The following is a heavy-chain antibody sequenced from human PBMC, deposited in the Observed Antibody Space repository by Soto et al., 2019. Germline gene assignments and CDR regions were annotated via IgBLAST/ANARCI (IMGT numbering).Heavy chain of an antibody. J-gene: IGHJ4*01. CDR1: GFTVTRKF. D-gene: IGHD2-15*01. V-gene: IGHV3-53*01. Sequence: PGGSLILSCAASGFTVTRKFLSWVRQAPGKGLECVSVTYTDGGAFYADSVKGRFTISRDNSKNTVYLQMSSLRAEDTAVYYCACVGFCHSENCPFDYWGPGTLVTVAS. CDR3: ACVGFCHSENCPFDY. CDR2: TYTDGGA.